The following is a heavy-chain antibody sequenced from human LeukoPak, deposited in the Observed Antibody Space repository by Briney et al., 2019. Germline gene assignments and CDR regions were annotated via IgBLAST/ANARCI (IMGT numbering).Heavy chain of an antibody. CDR1: GGTFSSYA. Sequence: SVKVSCKASGGTFSSYAISWVRQAPGQGLEWMGRIIPILGIANYAQKFQGRVTITADKSTSTAYMELSSLRAEDTAVYYCAKAGWLSTPDPFDFWGQGTLVTVSS. CDR3: AKAGWLSTPDPFDF. D-gene: IGHD3-22*01. J-gene: IGHJ4*02. CDR2: IIPILGIA. V-gene: IGHV1-69*04.